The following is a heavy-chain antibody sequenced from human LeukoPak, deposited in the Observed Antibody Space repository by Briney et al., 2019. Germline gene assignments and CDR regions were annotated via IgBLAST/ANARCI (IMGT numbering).Heavy chain of an antibody. D-gene: IGHD3-10*01. V-gene: IGHV1-69*13. CDR1: GGTFSSYA. Sequence: GASVKVSCKASGGTFSSYAISWVRQAPGQGLEWMGGIIPIFGTANYAQKFQGRVTITADESTSTAYMELSSLRSEDTAVYYCATWVRPSPRAYYYYYYMDVWGKGTTVTISS. CDR3: ATWVRPSPRAYYYYYYMDV. CDR2: IIPIFGTA. J-gene: IGHJ6*03.